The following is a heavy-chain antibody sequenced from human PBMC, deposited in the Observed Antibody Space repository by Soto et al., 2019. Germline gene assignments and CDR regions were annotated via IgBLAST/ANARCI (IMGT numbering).Heavy chain of an antibody. CDR2: IYYSGST. CDR3: ARRSYGSGRSSYYYYYMAF. CDR1: GGSISSSSYY. D-gene: IGHD3-10*01. J-gene: IGHJ6*03. V-gene: IGHV4-39*01. Sequence: PSETLSLTCTVSGGSISSSSYYWGWIRQPPGKGLEWIGSIYYSGSTYYNPSLKSRVTISVDTSKNQFSLKLSSVTAADTAVYYCARRSYGSGRSSYYYYYMAFWGQGTTVPVSS.